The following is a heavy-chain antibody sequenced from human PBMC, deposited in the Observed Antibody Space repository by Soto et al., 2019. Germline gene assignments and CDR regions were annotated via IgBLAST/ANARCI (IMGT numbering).Heavy chain of an antibody. D-gene: IGHD6-19*01. J-gene: IGHJ6*02. CDR1: GGSISSSSYY. Sequence: PSETLSLTCTVSGGSISSSSYYWGWIRQPPGKGLEWIGSVYYSGSTYYNPSLKSRVTISVDTSKKQFSLKLSSVTAAVTAVYYCARRRLSGIAVAPPAYYYDGMDVWGPGTTVKVSS. V-gene: IGHV4-39*01. CDR3: ARRRLSGIAVAPPAYYYDGMDV. CDR2: VYYSGST.